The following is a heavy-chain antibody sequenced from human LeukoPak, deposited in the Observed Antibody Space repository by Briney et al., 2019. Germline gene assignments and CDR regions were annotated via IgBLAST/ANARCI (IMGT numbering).Heavy chain of an antibody. D-gene: IGHD3-22*01. J-gene: IGHJ4*02. CDR3: EKEPSSPYYYDSSGYQAY. Sequence: GGSLRLSCAASGFTFSSYAMSWVRQAPGKGLEWVSAISGSGGSTYYADSVKGRFTISRDNSKNTLYLQMNSLRAEDTAVYYCEKEPSSPYYYDSSGYQAYWGQGTLVTVSS. V-gene: IGHV3-23*01. CDR1: GFTFSSYA. CDR2: ISGSGGST.